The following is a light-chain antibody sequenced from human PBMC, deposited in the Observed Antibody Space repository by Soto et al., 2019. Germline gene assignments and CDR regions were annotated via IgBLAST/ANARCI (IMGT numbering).Light chain of an antibody. CDR1: PSVTNY. V-gene: IGKV3-11*01. Sequence: EIVLTQSPATLSLSPGERATLSCRASPSVTNYLAWYQQKPGQPPRLLIYGAFNRAAGIPARFSGSGSGTDFTLTISSLEPDGSAVYYCQQRNIWPPVTFGQGTRPEIK. J-gene: IGKJ5*01. CDR3: QQRNIWPPVT. CDR2: GAF.